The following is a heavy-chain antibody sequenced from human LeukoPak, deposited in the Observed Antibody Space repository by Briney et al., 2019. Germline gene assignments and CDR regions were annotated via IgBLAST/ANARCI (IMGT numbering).Heavy chain of an antibody. CDR3: ATMDLRESPFDY. CDR1: GFTFSSYA. V-gene: IGHV3-23*01. D-gene: IGHD3-10*01. J-gene: IGHJ4*02. Sequence: GGSLRLSCAASGFTFSSYAMSWVRQAPGKGLEWVSAISGSGGSTYYADSVKGRFTISRDNSKNTLYLQMNSLRAEDTVVYYCATMDLRESPFDYWGQGTLVTVSS. CDR2: ISGSGGST.